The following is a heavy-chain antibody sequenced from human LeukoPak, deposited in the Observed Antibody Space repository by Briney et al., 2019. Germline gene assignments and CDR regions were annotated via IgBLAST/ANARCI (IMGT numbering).Heavy chain of an antibody. CDR3: ARKNHLFNAAFDI. CDR1: RFSLSSTY. V-gene: IGHV3-53*01. CDR2: TYSNGNT. J-gene: IGHJ3*02. D-gene: IGHD1-14*01. Sequence: GGCRSLSSAASRFSLSSTYMSWVSQAEGEGLEWVSITYSNGNTNYADSVKGRFTISRDNSRDTLSLQMDSLRAEDTAVYYCARKNHLFNAAFDIWGQGTVVTVSS.